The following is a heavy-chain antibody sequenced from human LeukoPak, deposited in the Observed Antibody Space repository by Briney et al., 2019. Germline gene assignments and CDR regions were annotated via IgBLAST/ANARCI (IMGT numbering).Heavy chain of an antibody. CDR2: FDPEDGET. CDR1: GYTLTELS. D-gene: IGHD2-2*01. V-gene: IGHV1-24*01. J-gene: IGHJ5*02. CDR3: ATDQGPLCSSTSCQNWFDP. Sequence: ASAKVSCEVSGYTLTELSMHWVRQAPGKGLEWMGGFDPEDGETIYAQKFQGRVTMTEDTSTDTAYMELSSLRSEDTAVYYCATDQGPLCSSTSCQNWFDPWGQGTLVTVSS.